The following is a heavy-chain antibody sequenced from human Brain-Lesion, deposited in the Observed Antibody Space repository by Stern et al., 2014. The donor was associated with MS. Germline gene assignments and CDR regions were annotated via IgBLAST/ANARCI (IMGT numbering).Heavy chain of an antibody. V-gene: IGHV4-61*02. Sequence: QVQLVESGPGLVKPSQTLSLTCTVSGGSISSGSDYWSRIRPRAGKGLEWLGRIHTRGGAFYTPSPESRVTISEDTYMNQLSLELNSATAADTAIYYCASGYRIFDYWGQGILVTVSS. CDR2: IHTRGGA. CDR1: GGSISSGSDY. D-gene: IGHD5-18*01. J-gene: IGHJ4*02. CDR3: ASGYRIFDY.